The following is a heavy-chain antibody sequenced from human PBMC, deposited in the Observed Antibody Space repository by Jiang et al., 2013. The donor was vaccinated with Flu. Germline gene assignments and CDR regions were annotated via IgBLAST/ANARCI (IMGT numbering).Heavy chain of an antibody. CDR3: AKDRGFLGAEYYFDY. J-gene: IGHJ4*02. CDR2: ISGSGGST. CDR1: GFTFSSYA. Sequence: SGFTFSSYAMSWVRQAPGKGLEWVSAISGSGGSTYYADSVKGRFTISRDNSKNTLYLQMNSLRAEDTAVYYCAKDRGFLGAEYYFDYWGQGTLVTVSS. D-gene: IGHD1-26*01. V-gene: IGHV3-23*01.